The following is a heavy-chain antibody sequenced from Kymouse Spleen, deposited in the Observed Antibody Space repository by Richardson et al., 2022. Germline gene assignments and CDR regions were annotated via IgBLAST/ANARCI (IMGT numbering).Heavy chain of an antibody. J-gene: IGHJ4*02. Sequence: QVQLQQWGAGLLKPSETLSLTCAVYGGSFSGYYWSWIRQPPGKGLEWIGEINHSGSTNYNPSLKSRVTISVDTSKNQFSLKLSSVTAADTAVYYCARESLYSSSFDYWGQGTLVTVSS. CDR3: ARESLYSSSFDY. V-gene: IGHV4-34*01. CDR1: GGSFSGYY. CDR2: INHSGST. D-gene: IGHD6-6*01.